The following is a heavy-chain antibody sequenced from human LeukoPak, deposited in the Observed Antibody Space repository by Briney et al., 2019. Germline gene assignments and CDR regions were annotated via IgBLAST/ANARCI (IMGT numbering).Heavy chain of an antibody. V-gene: IGHV1-3*01. CDR1: GYTFTSYA. Sequence: ASVKVSCKASGYTFTSYAMHWVRQAPGQRLEWMGWINAGNGNTKYSQKFQGRVTITRDTSASTAYMELSSLRSEDTAVYYCARTPPTKTYSSSWYYFDYWGQGTLVTVSS. CDR3: ARTPPTKTYSSSWYYFDY. CDR2: INAGNGNT. D-gene: IGHD6-13*01. J-gene: IGHJ4*02.